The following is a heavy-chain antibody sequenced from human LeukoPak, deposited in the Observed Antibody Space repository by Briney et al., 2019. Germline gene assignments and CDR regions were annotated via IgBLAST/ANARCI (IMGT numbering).Heavy chain of an antibody. V-gene: IGHV3-21*01. D-gene: IGHD6-19*01. CDR1: GFTFSSYS. CDR3: ARDLSERIAVSGY. CDR2: ISSSSSYI. Sequence: PGGSLRLSCAASGFTFSSYSMNWVRQAPGEGREWVSSISSSSSYIYYADSVKGRFTISRDNAKNSLYLQMNSLRAEDTAVYYCARDLSERIAVSGYWGQGTLVTVSS. J-gene: IGHJ4*02.